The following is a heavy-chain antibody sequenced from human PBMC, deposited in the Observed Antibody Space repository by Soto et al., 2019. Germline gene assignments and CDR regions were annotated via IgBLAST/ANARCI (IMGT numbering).Heavy chain of an antibody. CDR1: GDSVNSGSYY. J-gene: IGHJ6*02. D-gene: IGHD2-21*02. CDR2: IYYSGGA. CDR3: TRDGDGRMTTNPYYYYGMDV. Sequence: SETLSLTCTVSGDSVNSGSYYWSWIRQPPGKGLEWIGYIYYSGGAKYNPSVKRRVSISVDTSKNQFSLNLSSVTAADTAVYYCTRDGDGRMTTNPYYYYGMDVWGPGITVTVSS. V-gene: IGHV4-61*01.